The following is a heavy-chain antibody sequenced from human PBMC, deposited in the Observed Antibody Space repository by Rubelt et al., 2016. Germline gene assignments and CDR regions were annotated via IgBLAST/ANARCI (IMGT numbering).Heavy chain of an antibody. CDR1: GFSLSTRGVG. J-gene: IGHJ5*02. Sequence: QITLKESGPTLVKPTQTLTLTCTFSGFSLSTRGVGVGWIRQPPGKALEWLALIYWDDDQRYSPSLKSRLTITKGSSKNQVVLNMTNMDPVDTATYYCAHPYNSGWPWFDPWGQGTLVTVSS. D-gene: IGHD6-19*01. CDR2: IYWDDDQ. V-gene: IGHV2-5*02. CDR3: AHPYNSGWPWFDP.